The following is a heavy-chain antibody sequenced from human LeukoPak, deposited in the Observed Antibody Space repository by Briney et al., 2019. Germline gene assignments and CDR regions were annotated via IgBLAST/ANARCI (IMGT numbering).Heavy chain of an antibody. J-gene: IGHJ4*02. V-gene: IGHV3-7*01. CDR1: GFTFSSYW. CDR3: ARHSDYDILTGPNDY. D-gene: IGHD3-9*01. Sequence: GGSLRLSCAASGFTFSSYWMSWVRQAPGKGLEGVANINQDGSEKYYVDSGKGRFTISRDNAKNSLYLQMNSLRAEDTAVYYCARHSDYDILTGPNDYWGQGTLVTVSS. CDR2: INQDGSEK.